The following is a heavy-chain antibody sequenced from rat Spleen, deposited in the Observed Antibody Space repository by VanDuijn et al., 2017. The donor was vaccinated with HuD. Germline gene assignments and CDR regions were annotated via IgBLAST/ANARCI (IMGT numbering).Heavy chain of an antibody. CDR1: GFTFSDYY. CDR3: ARQGAYYSGPHYFDY. CDR2: ISYDGSST. J-gene: IGHJ2*01. D-gene: IGHD1-1*01. V-gene: IGHV5-29*01. Sequence: EVQLVESDGGLVQPGGSQKLSCAASGFTFSDYYMAWVRQAPTKGLDWVATISYDGSSTYYRDSVKDRFTVSRDNAKSTLYLQMDSLRSEDTATYYCARQGAYYSGPHYFDYWGQGVMVTVSS.